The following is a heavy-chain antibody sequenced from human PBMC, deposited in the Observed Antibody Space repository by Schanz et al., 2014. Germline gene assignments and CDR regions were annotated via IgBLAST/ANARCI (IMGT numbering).Heavy chain of an antibody. CDR3: ARDGVNAAAGGNY. Sequence: QVQLVQSGAEVKKPGASVKVSCKASGYTFTSDSMHWVRQAPGQGLEWMGMINPSGGSTTYAQKCQGRATVTRDTSASTVYMELSSLRSEDTAVYYCARDGVNAAAGGNYWGQGTLVTVSS. CDR2: INPSGGST. V-gene: IGHV1-46*03. CDR1: GYTFTSDS. D-gene: IGHD6-13*01. J-gene: IGHJ4*02.